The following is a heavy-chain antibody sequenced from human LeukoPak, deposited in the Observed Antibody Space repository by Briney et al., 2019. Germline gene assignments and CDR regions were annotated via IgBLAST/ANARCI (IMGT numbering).Heavy chain of an antibody. CDR2: IYTSGST. Sequence: SETLSLTCAVYGGSFSGYYWSWIRQPAGKGLEWIGRIYTSGSTNYNPSLKSRVTISVDTSKNQFSLKLSSVTAADTAVYYCAREARIAVAYDPYYYYYYMDVWGKGTTVTISS. D-gene: IGHD6-19*01. CDR3: AREARIAVAYDPYYYYYYMDV. J-gene: IGHJ6*03. V-gene: IGHV4-4*07. CDR1: GGSFSGYY.